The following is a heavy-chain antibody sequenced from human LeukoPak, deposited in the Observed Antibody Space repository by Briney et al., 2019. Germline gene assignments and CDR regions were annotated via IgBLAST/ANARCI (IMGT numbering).Heavy chain of an antibody. CDR3: ARGYYDFWSGYSTFFDY. CDR1: GGSISSYY. J-gene: IGHJ4*02. Sequence: PSETLSLTCTVSGGSISSYYWSWIRQPAGKGLEWIGPIYTSGSTNYNPSLMSRVTMSVDTSKNQFSLKLSSVTAADTAVYYCARGYYDFWSGYSTFFDYWGQGTLVTVSS. V-gene: IGHV4-4*07. D-gene: IGHD3-3*01. CDR2: IYTSGST.